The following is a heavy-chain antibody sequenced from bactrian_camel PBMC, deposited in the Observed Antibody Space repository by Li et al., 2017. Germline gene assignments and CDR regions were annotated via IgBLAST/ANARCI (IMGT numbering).Heavy chain of an antibody. CDR2: IYTGDGPLYTGAGTT. CDR3: ALGTDLGSWYAAFADFGY. Sequence: VQLVESGGGSVQAGGSLRLSCAVSGYTSTSACVGWFRQAPGKEREAVGTIYTGDGPLYTGAGTTYYTDSVKGRFTISRDDAKNTVCLQMNSLKSEDTALYYCALGTDLGSWYAAFADFGYWGQGTQVTVS. CDR1: GYTSTSAC. V-gene: IGHV3S1*01. D-gene: IGHD6*01. J-gene: IGHJ6*01.